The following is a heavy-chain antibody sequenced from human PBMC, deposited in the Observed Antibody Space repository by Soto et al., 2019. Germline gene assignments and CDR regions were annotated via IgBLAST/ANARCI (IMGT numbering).Heavy chain of an antibody. D-gene: IGHD3-10*01. Sequence: QVKLQQSGPGLVNPSVTLFLTCTVSGEAVSNQNWCSWVRQPPGKGLEWIWALYAGGSTTYSPSLKGVFSISLINPENQFSLTLTSVTAADEATYYWARVDLGSGVTFFAFYVWGKGTVVTVSS. J-gene: IGHJ3*01. V-gene: IGHV4-4*02. CDR1: GEAVSNQNW. CDR2: LYAGGST. CDR3: ARVDLGSGVTFFAFYV.